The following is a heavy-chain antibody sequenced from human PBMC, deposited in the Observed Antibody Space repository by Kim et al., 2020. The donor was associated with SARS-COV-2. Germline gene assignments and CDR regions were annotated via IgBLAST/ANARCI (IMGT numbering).Heavy chain of an antibody. J-gene: IGHJ6*02. D-gene: IGHD3-3*01. CDR3: ARSFAYDESGYWYYYGMDV. Sequence: GGSLRLSCAASAFTFSDYRMHWFRQAPGKGLEWVAVISYDGNTEYYADSVKGRFAISRDNSNNMLYLQMNSLRGEDTAVFYCARSFAYDESGYWYYYGMDVWGQGTTVTVSS. CDR2: ISYDGNTE. CDR1: AFTFSDYR. V-gene: IGHV3-30*09.